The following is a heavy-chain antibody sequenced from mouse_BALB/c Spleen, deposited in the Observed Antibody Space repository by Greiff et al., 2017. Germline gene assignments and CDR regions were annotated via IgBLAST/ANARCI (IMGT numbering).Heavy chain of an antibody. CDR1: GFTFSSYA. CDR2: ISSGGSYT. V-gene: IGHV5-9-4*01. CDR3: ARIYGNYSGYYYAMDY. D-gene: IGHD2-1*01. Sequence: DVKLVESGGGLVKPGGSLKLSCAASGFTFSSYAMSWVRQSPEKRLEWVAEISSGGSYTYYPDTVTGRFTISRDNAKNTLYLEMSSLRSEDTAMYYCARIYGNYSGYYYAMDYWGQGTSVTVSS. J-gene: IGHJ4*01.